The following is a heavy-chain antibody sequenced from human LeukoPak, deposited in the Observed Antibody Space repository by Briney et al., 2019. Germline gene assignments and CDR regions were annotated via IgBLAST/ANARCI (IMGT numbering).Heavy chain of an antibody. D-gene: IGHD6-13*01. CDR1: GGSISSYY. J-gene: IGHJ4*02. Sequence: SETLSLTCTVSGGSISSYYWSWIRQPPGKGLEWIGYIYYSGSTNYNPSLKSRVTISVDTSKNQFSLKLSSVTAADTAVYYCARGLYSSSWYGVDYWGQGILVTVSS. CDR3: ARGLYSSSWYGVDY. V-gene: IGHV4-59*01. CDR2: IYYSGST.